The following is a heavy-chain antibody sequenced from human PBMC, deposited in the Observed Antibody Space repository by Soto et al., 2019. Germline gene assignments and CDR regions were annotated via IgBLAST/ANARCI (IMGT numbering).Heavy chain of an antibody. V-gene: IGHV5-51*01. Sequence: GESLKISCKGSGYSFTSYWIGWVRQMPGKGLEWLGIIYPGDSDTRYSPSFQGQVTISADKSISTAYLQWSSLKASDTAMYYCASLHYDFVWGSPFHYYRMDVRAQRTTVTVSS. D-gene: IGHD3-16*01. CDR3: ASLHYDFVWGSPFHYYRMDV. CDR2: IYPGDSDT. CDR1: GYSFTSYW. J-gene: IGHJ6*02.